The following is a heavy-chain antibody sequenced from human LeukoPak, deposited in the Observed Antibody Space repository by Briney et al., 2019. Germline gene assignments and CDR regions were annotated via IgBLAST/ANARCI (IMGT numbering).Heavy chain of an antibody. J-gene: IGHJ4*02. D-gene: IGHD6-13*01. Sequence: GGSLRLSCAVSGFTISDYGMHWVRQAPGKGLEWVAVISYDGNNKYYADSVKGRFTISRDNSKNTLYLQMNSLRAEDTAVYYCAKDRMAAAGTLNDYWGQGTLVTVSS. V-gene: IGHV3-30*18. CDR3: AKDRMAAAGTLNDY. CDR1: GFTISDYG. CDR2: ISYDGNNK.